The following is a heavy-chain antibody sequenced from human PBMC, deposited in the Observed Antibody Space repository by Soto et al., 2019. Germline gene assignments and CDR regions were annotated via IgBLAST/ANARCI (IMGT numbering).Heavy chain of an antibody. CDR3: VRDYASDSGVHLDF. V-gene: IGHV1-3*01. CDR2: IGAGDGKT. J-gene: IGHJ4*02. CDR1: GYRFTDYV. Sequence: QVQLVQSGTEVKKPGASVKVSCKASGYRFTDYVIHWVRQAPGQRLEWMGWIGAGDGKTYYSQNFQGRVSITRDTSASTAYMEFSSLISEDTAVYYCVRDYASDSGVHLDFWGQGALVTVSS. D-gene: IGHD3-22*01.